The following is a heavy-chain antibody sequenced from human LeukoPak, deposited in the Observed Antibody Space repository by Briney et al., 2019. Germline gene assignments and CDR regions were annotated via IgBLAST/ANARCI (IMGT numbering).Heavy chain of an antibody. J-gene: IGHJ6*03. V-gene: IGHV4-34*01. CDR1: GGSFSGYH. Sequence: SDPLSLTCAVYGGSFSGYHWTWIRQSPGRGLEWLGDINPSGSTYYNPSLKSRLTISVDTSKNQFSLKLRSVTAADTAVYYCARGRHDITMIVVVMTSVSYYLDVWGKGTTVTVS. CDR3: ARGRHDITMIVVVMTSVSYYLDV. CDR2: INPSGST. D-gene: IGHD3-22*01.